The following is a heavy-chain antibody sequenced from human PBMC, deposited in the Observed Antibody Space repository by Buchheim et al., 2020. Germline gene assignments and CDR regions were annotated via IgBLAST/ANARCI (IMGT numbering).Heavy chain of an antibody. CDR3: ARDPSSRRYFDY. CDR1: GFTFSSYA. V-gene: IGHV3-30-3*01. J-gene: IGHJ4*02. D-gene: IGHD2-2*01. CDR2: ISYDGSNK. Sequence: QVQLVESGGGVVQPGRSLRLSCAASGFTFSSYAMHWVRQAPGKGLEWVAVISYDGSNKYYADSVKGRFTISRDNSKNTLYLQMNSLRAEDPAVYYCARDPSSRRYFDYWGQGTL.